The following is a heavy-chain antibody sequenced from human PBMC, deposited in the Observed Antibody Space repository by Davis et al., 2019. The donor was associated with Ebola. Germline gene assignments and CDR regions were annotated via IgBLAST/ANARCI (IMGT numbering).Heavy chain of an antibody. CDR2: INHSGST. CDR3: ARVPRLAGSYYYYYGMDV. CDR1: GGSFSGYY. V-gene: IGHV4-34*01. Sequence: SETLSLTCAVYGGSFSGYYWSWIRQPPGKGLEWIGEINHSGSTNYNPSLKSRVTISVDTSKNQFSLKLSSVTAADTAVYYCARVPRLAGSYYYYYGMDVWGQGTTVTVSS. J-gene: IGHJ6*02. D-gene: IGHD6-19*01.